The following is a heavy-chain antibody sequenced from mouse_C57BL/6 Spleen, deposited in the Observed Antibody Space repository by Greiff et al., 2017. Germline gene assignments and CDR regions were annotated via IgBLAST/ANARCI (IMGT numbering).Heavy chain of an antibody. Sequence: VQVVESGAELVKPGASVKISCKASGYTFTNYYITWVKQRPGQGLEWIGKIGPGSGSTYYNEKFKGKATLTADKSTSTDYMQLSSLTSEDSAGYCCARGGGYFDYGGKGTTLTVSS. CDR2: IGPGSGST. J-gene: IGHJ2*01. V-gene: IGHV1-77*01. CDR3: ARGGGYFDY. CDR1: GYTFTNYY.